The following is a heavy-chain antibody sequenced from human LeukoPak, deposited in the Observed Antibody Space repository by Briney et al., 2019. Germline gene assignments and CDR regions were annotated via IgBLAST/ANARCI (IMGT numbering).Heavy chain of an antibody. CDR2: ISGDGRDI. J-gene: IGHJ4*02. V-gene: IGHV3-23*01. CDR3: ARIGRCSSTSCYAHAAFDY. Sequence: GESLRLSCAASAFTFSSYGMSWVRQAPGKGLEWVSAISGDGRDIFYADAVKGRFTISRDNSKNTLYLQMNSLRAEDTAVYYCARIGRCSSTSCYAHAAFDYWGQGTLVTVSS. D-gene: IGHD2-2*01. CDR1: AFTFSSYG.